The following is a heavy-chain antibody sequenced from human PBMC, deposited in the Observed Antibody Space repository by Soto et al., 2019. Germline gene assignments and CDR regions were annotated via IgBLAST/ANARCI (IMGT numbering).Heavy chain of an antibody. CDR3: ARAYEGDYFDY. Sequence: PGGSLRLSCAASGFTFSSYSMSWVRQAPGKGLEWVSSISSSTNYIYYADSVKGRFTIARDNAKSSLYLQMNSLRAEDTAVYYCARAYEGDYFDYWGQGTLVTVSS. V-gene: IGHV3-21*01. J-gene: IGHJ4*02. CDR2: ISSSTNYI. D-gene: IGHD3-16*01. CDR1: GFTFSSYS.